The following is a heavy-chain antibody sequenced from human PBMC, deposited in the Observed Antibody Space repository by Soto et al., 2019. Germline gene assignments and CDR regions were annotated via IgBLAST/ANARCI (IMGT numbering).Heavy chain of an antibody. D-gene: IGHD2-2*01. CDR1: GFTFSNYA. CDR3: ELLRRGFCSSTSCAHFDY. J-gene: IGHJ4*02. Sequence: EVQLLESGGGLVQPGGSLTLSCAASGFTFSNYAMSWVRQAPGKGLEWVSAISGDGGSTYYADFVKGRFTISRDNSKNTLNLQLNGLSTEGRAVYYCELLRRGFCSSTSCAHFDYWGRGTLVTVSS. CDR2: ISGDGGST. V-gene: IGHV3-23*01.